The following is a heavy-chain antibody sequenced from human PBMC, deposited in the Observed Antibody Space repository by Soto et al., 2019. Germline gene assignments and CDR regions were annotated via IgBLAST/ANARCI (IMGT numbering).Heavy chain of an antibody. CDR3: AIILFSRPGNDAFDV. CDR2: IGSNSAAM. CDR1: GFSFSTYG. J-gene: IGHJ3*01. Sequence: PGGSLRLACAASGFSFSTYGMTWIRQAPGKGLQWVSSIGSNSAAMFYSASVRGRFAVSRDNAKNSLFLQLNSLTVEDTAVYHCAIILFSRPGNDAFDVRGQGTVVTGSS. V-gene: IGHV3-21*01. D-gene: IGHD1-1*01.